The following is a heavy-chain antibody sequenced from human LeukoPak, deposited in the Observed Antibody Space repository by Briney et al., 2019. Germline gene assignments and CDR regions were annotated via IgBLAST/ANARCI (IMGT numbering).Heavy chain of an antibody. Sequence: SETLSLTCTVSGGSISSSSYYWGWIRQPPGKGLEWIGSIYYSGSTYYNPSLKSRVTISVDTSKNQFSLRLSSVTAADTAVYYCARDFFYSSSWYMGFDYWGQGTLVTVSS. D-gene: IGHD6-13*01. CDR3: ARDFFYSSSWYMGFDY. J-gene: IGHJ4*02. V-gene: IGHV4-39*07. CDR1: GGSISSSSYY. CDR2: IYYSGST.